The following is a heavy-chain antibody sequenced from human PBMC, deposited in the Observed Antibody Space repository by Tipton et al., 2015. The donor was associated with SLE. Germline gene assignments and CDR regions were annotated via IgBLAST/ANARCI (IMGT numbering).Heavy chain of an antibody. Sequence: PGLVKPSGTLSLTCAVSGDSITSYNWYNWVRQPPGKGLEWIGEIYHGGSTNYNPSLKSRVDMSMDKSRNQFSLQLNSVTAADTAVYFCTRGGPTGHCSGGTCYSRIDSWGQGTLVTVSS. D-gene: IGHD2-15*01. J-gene: IGHJ4*02. CDR1: GDSITSYNW. V-gene: IGHV4-4*02. CDR2: IYHGGST. CDR3: TRGGPTGHCSGGTCYSRIDS.